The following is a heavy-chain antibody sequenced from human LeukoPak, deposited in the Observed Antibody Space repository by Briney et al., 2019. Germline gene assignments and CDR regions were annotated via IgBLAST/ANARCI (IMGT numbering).Heavy chain of an antibody. D-gene: IGHD3-16*01. CDR1: GYTFTGYY. Sequence: ASVTVSCKVSGYTFTGYYMHWVRQAPGQGLEWMGWINPNSGGTNYAQKFQGRVTMTRDTSISTAYMELSRLRADDTAVYYCARVRYRLAETYIDYWGQGTLVTVSS. CDR2: INPNSGGT. J-gene: IGHJ4*02. CDR3: ARVRYRLAETYIDY. V-gene: IGHV1-2*02.